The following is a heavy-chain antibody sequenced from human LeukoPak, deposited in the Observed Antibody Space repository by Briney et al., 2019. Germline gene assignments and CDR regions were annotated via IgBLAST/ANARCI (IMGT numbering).Heavy chain of an antibody. D-gene: IGHD3-22*01. CDR3: ASKYYYDSSGYYRHNFDY. J-gene: IGHJ4*02. CDR1: GGTFSSYA. V-gene: IGHV1-69*13. Sequence: GASVKVSCKASGGTFSSYAISWVRQAPGQGLEWKGGIIPIFGTANYAQKFQGRVTITADESTSTDYMELSSLRSEDTAVYYCASKYYYDSSGYYRHNFDYWGQGTLVTVSS. CDR2: IIPIFGTA.